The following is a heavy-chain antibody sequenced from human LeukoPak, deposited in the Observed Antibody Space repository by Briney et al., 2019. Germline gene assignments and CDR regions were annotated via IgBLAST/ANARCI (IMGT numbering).Heavy chain of an antibody. J-gene: IGHJ5*02. V-gene: IGHV7-4-1*02. Sequence: ASVKASCKASGYIFTSFAMNWVRQAPGQGLEWMGRINTNTGNPTYAQGFTGRFVFSLDTSVSTAYLQISSLKAEDTAAYYCAKEGWFDPWGQGTLVTVSS. CDR3: AKEGWFDP. CDR1: GYIFTSFA. CDR2: INTNTGNP.